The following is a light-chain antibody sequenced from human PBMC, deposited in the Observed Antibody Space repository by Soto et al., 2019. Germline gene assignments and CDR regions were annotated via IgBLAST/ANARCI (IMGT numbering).Light chain of an antibody. CDR1: QTISRC. CDR3: QHYNSYSEA. CDR2: KAS. Sequence: DIQMTHSPSTLSQSVGDRVTITCRPSQTISRCLAWYQQTPGKAPKLLIYKASTLKSGVPSRFSGSGSGTDFTLNISSLQADDFATYYCQHYNSYSEAFGQGTKVDIK. V-gene: IGKV1-5*03. J-gene: IGKJ1*01.